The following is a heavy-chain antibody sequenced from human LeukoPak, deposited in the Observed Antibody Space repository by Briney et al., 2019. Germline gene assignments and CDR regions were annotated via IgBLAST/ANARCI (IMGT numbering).Heavy chain of an antibody. CDR3: ARDPMGAHPFDY. V-gene: IGHV1-2*02. J-gene: IGHJ4*02. Sequence: GASVKVSCKASGYTFSGYYLHWVRQAPGQGLEWMGWINPNSGGTNYAQKFQGRVTITADESTSTAYMELSSLRSEDTAVYYCARDPMGAHPFDYWGQGTLVTVSS. CDR2: INPNSGGT. CDR1: GYTFSGYY. D-gene: IGHD1-26*01.